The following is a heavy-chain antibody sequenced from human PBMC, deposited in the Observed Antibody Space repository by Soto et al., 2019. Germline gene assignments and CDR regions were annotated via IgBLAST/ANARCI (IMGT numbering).Heavy chain of an antibody. D-gene: IGHD2-2*01. V-gene: IGHV4-30-2*01. CDR2: IYHSGST. CDR1: GGSISSGGYS. CDR3: ARGGGDVVVPAASSCYYYGMDV. J-gene: IGHJ6*02. Sequence: SETLSLTCAVSGGSISSGGYSWSWIRQPPGKGLEWIGYIYHSGSTYYNPSLKSRVTISVDRSKNQFSLKLSSVTAADTAVYYCARGGGDVVVPAASSCYYYGMDVWGQGTTVTVSS.